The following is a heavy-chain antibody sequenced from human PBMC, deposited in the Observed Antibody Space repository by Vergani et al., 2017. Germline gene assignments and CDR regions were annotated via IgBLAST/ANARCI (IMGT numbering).Heavy chain of an antibody. CDR3: ARVGYCSSTICPDAFDI. Sequence: QVQLVQSGAEVKKPGSSVKVSCKASGGTFSSYAISWVRQAPGQGLEWMGRIIPIFGTANYAQKFQGRVTINADESTSTAYMELSSRRSEDTAMYYCARVGYCSSTICPDAFDIWGQGTMVTVSS. V-gene: IGHV1-69*13. J-gene: IGHJ3*02. D-gene: IGHD2-2*01. CDR1: GGTFSSYA. CDR2: IIPIFGTA.